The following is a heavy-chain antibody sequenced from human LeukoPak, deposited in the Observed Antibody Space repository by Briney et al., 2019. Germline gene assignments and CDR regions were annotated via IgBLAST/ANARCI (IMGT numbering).Heavy chain of an antibody. CDR1: GFTFSSYG. CDR3: AIPTVTTNGMDV. D-gene: IGHD4-17*01. V-gene: IGHV3-33*01. J-gene: IGHJ6*02. CDR2: IWYDGSNK. Sequence: GGSLRLSCAASGFTFSSYGMHWVRQAPGKGLEWVAVIWYDGSNKYYADSVKGRFTISRDNSKNTLYLQMNSLRAEDTAVYYCAIPTVTTNGMDVWGQGTTVTVSS.